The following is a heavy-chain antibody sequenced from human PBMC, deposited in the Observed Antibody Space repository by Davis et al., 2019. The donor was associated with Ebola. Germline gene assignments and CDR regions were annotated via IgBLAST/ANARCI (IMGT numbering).Heavy chain of an antibody. CDR2: ISGSGSST. D-gene: IGHD3-10*01. V-gene: IGHV3-23*01. J-gene: IGHJ3*02. CDR3: AHFGVTQNAYDI. Sequence: GESLKISCAASGFTFSSYAMSWVRQAPGKGLEWVSAISGSGSSTYYADSVKGRFTISRDNSKNTLYLQMNSLRAEDTAVYYCAHFGVTQNAYDIWGQGTMVTVSS. CDR1: GFTFSSYA.